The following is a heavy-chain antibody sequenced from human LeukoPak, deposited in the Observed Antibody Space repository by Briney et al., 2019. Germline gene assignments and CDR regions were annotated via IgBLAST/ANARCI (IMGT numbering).Heavy chain of an antibody. Sequence: GGSLRLSCAASGFTFSSYGMPWVRQAPGKGLEWVAVISYDGSNKYYADSVKGRFTISRDNSKNTLYLQMNSLRAEDTAVYYCARSGSLAPFDYWGQGTLVTVSS. V-gene: IGHV3-30*03. D-gene: IGHD1-26*01. J-gene: IGHJ4*02. CDR1: GFTFSSYG. CDR3: ARSGSLAPFDY. CDR2: ISYDGSNK.